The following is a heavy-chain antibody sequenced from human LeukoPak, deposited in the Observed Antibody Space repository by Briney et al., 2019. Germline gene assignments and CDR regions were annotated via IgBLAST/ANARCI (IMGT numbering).Heavy chain of an antibody. CDR3: ARDTAATAAHFDY. Sequence: PSQTLSLTCTVSGGSISSGGYYWSWIRQPPGKGLEWIGNIYHSGSTYYNPSLKSRVTISVDRSKNQFSLKLNSVTAADTAVYYCARDTAATAAHFDYWGQGTLVTVSS. V-gene: IGHV4-30-2*01. CDR1: GGSISSGGYY. J-gene: IGHJ4*02. CDR2: IYHSGST. D-gene: IGHD2-15*01.